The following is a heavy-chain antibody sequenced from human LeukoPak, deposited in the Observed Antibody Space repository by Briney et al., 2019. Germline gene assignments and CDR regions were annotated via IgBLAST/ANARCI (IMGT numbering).Heavy chain of an antibody. CDR1: GGTFSSYA. D-gene: IGHD2-21*02. V-gene: IGHV1-69*05. J-gene: IGHJ5*02. CDR2: ITPIFGTA. Sequence: SVKVSCKASGGTFSSYAISWVRQAPGQGLEWMGGITPIFGTANYAQKFQGRVTITTDESTSTAYMELSSLRSEDTAVYYCYCGGDCQGFDPWGQGTLVTVSS. CDR3: YCGGDCQGFDP.